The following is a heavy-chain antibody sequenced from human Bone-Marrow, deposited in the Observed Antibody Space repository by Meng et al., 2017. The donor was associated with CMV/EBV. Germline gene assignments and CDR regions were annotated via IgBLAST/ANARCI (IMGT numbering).Heavy chain of an antibody. V-gene: IGHV6-1*01. CDR1: GDSVSSNSAA. CDR3: ARDTYYYDSSGYLADYYYYGMDV. CDR2: TYYRSKWYN. J-gene: IGHJ6*02. D-gene: IGHD3-22*01. Sequence: SETLSLTCVISGDSVSSNSAAWNWIRQSPSRGLEWLGRTYYRSKWYNDYAVSAKSRITINPDTSKNQFSLQLNSVTPEDTAVYYCARDTYYYDSSGYLADYYYYGMDVWGQGTTVTVSS.